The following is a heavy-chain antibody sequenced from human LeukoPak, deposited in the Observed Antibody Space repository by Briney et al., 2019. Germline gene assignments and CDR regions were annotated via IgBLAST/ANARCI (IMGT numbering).Heavy chain of an antibody. Sequence: ASVKVSCKASGYTFTSYGISWVRQAPGQGLEWMGWISAYNGNTNYAQKLQGRVTMTTDTSTSTAYMELRSLRSDDTAVYYCARAGYDILTGYYGYGYWGQGTLVTVSS. J-gene: IGHJ4*02. CDR1: GYTFTSYG. CDR3: ARAGYDILTGYYGYGY. D-gene: IGHD3-9*01. CDR2: ISAYNGNT. V-gene: IGHV1-18*01.